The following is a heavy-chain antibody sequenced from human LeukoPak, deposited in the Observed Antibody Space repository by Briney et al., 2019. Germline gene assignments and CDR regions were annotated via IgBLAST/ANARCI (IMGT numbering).Heavy chain of an antibody. V-gene: IGHV4-4*02. CDR2: IYHSGST. CDR3: ARDIAAAGTPLGGLYYFDY. J-gene: IGHJ4*02. Sequence: PSETLSLTCAVSGGSISSSNWWSWVRQPPGKGLEWIGEIYHSGSTNYNPSLKSRVTISVDTSKNQFSLKLSSVTAADTAVYYCARDIAAAGTPLGGLYYFDYWGQGTLVTVSS. D-gene: IGHD6-13*01. CDR1: GGSISSSNW.